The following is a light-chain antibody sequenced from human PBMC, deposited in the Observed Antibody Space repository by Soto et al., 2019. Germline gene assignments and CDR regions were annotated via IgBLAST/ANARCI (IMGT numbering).Light chain of an antibody. Sequence: ITQSPSTLSVTPGERATLSCRASQSIRTDLAWYQQKSGQGPRLLIYDASTRATGIPDRFSGSGSGTEFTLTISSLQSEDFAVYYCQQYNNWPRTFGQRTKVDI. CDR2: DAS. J-gene: IGKJ1*01. V-gene: IGKV3D-15*01. CDR1: QSIRTD. CDR3: QQYNNWPRT.